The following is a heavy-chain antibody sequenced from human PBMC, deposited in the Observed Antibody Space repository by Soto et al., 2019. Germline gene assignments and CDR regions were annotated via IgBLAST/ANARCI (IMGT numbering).Heavy chain of an antibody. CDR3: ARATYYDSSGSYYNPFDI. Sequence: PSETLSLTCTVSGGSISSSSYYWGWIRQPPGKGLEWIGSIYYSGSTYYNPSLKSRVTISVDTSKNQFSLKLSSVTAADTAVYYCARATYYDSSGSYYNPFDIWGQGTMVTVSS. CDR2: IYYSGST. D-gene: IGHD3-22*01. CDR1: GGSISSSSYY. V-gene: IGHV4-39*07. J-gene: IGHJ3*02.